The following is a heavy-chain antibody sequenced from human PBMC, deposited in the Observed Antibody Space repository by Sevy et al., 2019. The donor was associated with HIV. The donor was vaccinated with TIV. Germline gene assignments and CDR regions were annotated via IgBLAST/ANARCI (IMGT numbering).Heavy chain of an antibody. D-gene: IGHD3-22*01. J-gene: IGHJ3*02. Sequence: ASVKVSCKASGGTFSSYAISWVRQAPGQGLEWMGGIIPIFGTANYAQKFRGGVTITADESTSTAYMELSSLRSEETAVYYCARRYATYYYDSSGYSGAFDIWGQGTMVTVSS. CDR1: GGTFSSYA. CDR3: ARRYATYYYDSSGYSGAFDI. CDR2: IIPIFGTA. V-gene: IGHV1-69*13.